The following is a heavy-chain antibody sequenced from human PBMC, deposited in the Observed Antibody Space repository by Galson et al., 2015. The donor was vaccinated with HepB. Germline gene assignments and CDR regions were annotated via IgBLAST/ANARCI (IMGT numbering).Heavy chain of an antibody. V-gene: IGHV1-46*01. CDR2: INPSGGST. Sequence: SVKVSCKASGYTFTSYYMHWVRQAPGQGLEWMGIINPSGGSTSYAQKFQGRVTMTRDTSTSTVYMELSSLRSEDTAVYYRARAGGRELYDIWGQGTMVTVSS. CDR1: GYTFTSYY. D-gene: IGHD1-7*01. J-gene: IGHJ3*02. CDR3: ARAGGRELYDI.